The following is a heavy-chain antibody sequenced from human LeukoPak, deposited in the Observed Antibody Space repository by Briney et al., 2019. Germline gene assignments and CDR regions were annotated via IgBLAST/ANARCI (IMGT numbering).Heavy chain of an antibody. Sequence: ASVKVSCKASGYTFTGYYMHWVRQAPGQGLEWMGRIIPILGIANYAQKFQGRVTITADKSTSTAYMELSSLRSEDTAVYYCARSKYDSSPMDVWGQGTTVTVSS. CDR3: ARSKYDSSPMDV. V-gene: IGHV1-69*02. CDR1: GYTFTGYY. J-gene: IGHJ6*02. D-gene: IGHD3-22*01. CDR2: IIPILGIA.